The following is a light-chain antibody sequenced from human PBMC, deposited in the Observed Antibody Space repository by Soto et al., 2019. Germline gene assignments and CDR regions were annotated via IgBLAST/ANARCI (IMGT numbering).Light chain of an antibody. Sequence: QLVLTQSPSASASLGASVKLTCTLSSGHSNYAIAWHQQQPEKGPRYLMKLNSDGSHSKGDRIPDRFSGSSSGAERYLTISSLQSEDEADYYCQTWGTGIVVFGGGTKLTVL. V-gene: IGLV4-69*01. J-gene: IGLJ2*01. CDR1: SGHSNYA. CDR3: QTWGTGIVV. CDR2: LNSDGSH.